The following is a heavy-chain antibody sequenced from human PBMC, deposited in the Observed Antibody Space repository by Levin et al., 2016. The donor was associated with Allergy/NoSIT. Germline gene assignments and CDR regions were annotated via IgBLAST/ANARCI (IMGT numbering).Heavy chain of an antibody. J-gene: IGHJ3*01. V-gene: IGHV4-4*07. D-gene: IGHD2-21*01. CDR3: AKPFDFYSFNV. Sequence: SETLSLTCTVSGGSINGFFWNWIRQSPGKGLEWIGRISPSGSTNYNPSLKSRVTMSVDTSKNQFSLSLSSVTAADTAFYYCAKPFDFYSFNVWGLGIMVTVSS. CDR1: GGSINGFF. CDR2: ISPSGST.